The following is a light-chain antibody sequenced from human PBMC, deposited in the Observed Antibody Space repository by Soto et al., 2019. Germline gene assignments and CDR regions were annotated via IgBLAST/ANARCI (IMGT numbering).Light chain of an antibody. Sequence: DIQMSQSPSTLSASVGDRVTITCRDSQSISSWLAWYQQKPGKAPKLLIYDASSLESGVPSRFSGSGSGTEFTLTISRLQPDDFATYYCQQYKSYWTFGQGTKVDIK. CDR2: DAS. J-gene: IGKJ1*01. V-gene: IGKV1-5*01. CDR1: QSISSW. CDR3: QQYKSYWT.